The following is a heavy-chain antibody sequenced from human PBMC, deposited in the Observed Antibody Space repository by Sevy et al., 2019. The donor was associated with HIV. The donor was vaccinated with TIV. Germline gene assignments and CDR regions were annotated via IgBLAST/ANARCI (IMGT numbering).Heavy chain of an antibody. J-gene: IGHJ3*02. V-gene: IGHV3-21*01. CDR1: GFTFSSYS. D-gene: IGHD2-2*02. CDR3: ARNNCSITNCYMGDVFDI. CDR2: ISGISNYI. Sequence: GGSLRLSCAASGFTFSSYSMNWVRQAPGKGLEWVSSISGISNYIYYADSMKGQFTVSRDNARNSLYLQMNSLRAEDTAVYYCARNNCSITNCYMGDVFDIWGQWTMVTVSS.